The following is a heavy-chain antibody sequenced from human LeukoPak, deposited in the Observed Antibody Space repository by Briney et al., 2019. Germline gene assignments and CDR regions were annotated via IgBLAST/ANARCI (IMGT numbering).Heavy chain of an antibody. V-gene: IGHV3-23*01. CDR3: AKGIYSSGWSYFDY. CDR2: LSGSGITA. Sequence: GGSLRLSCAASGFTFSNSAMSWLRQAPGKGLKWVSTLSGSGITAYYADSVKGRFTISRDNSKNTLYLQMNSLRAEDTAVYYCAKGIYSSGWSYFDYWGHGTLVTVSS. CDR1: GFTFSNSA. D-gene: IGHD6-19*01. J-gene: IGHJ4*01.